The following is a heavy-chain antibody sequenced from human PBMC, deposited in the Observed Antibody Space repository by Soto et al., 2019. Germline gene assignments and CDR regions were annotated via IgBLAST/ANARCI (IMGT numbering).Heavy chain of an antibody. CDR1: GFTFINAW. V-gene: IGHV3-15*01. CDR3: TTDYSSSWSNYYGMDV. Sequence: LRLSCAASGFTFINAWMSWVRQAPGKGLEWVGRIKSKTDGGTTDYAAPVKGRFTISRDDSKNTLYLQMNSLKTEDTAVYYCTTDYSSSWSNYYGMDVWGQGTTVTVSS. D-gene: IGHD6-13*01. CDR2: IKSKTDGGTT. J-gene: IGHJ6*02.